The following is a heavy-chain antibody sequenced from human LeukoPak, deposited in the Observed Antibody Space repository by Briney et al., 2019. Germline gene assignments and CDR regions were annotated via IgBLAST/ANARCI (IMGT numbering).Heavy chain of an antibody. Sequence: SETLSLTCTVYGDSISSYYWSCVPQPPGRGREGIGYIYYSGNTNYNPSLKSRVTVLVEMSKNQCSLKLNSVTAADTAGYYCARHMRQLYGPWFDYWGQGTLVTVSS. CDR1: GDSISSYY. J-gene: IGHJ4*02. CDR2: IYYSGNT. CDR3: ARHMRQLYGPWFDY. D-gene: IGHD5-18*01. V-gene: IGHV4-59*08.